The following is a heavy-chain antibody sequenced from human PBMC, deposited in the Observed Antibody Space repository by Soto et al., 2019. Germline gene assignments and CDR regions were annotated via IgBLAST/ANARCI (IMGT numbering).Heavy chain of an antibody. V-gene: IGHV5-51*01. D-gene: IGHD3-3*01. CDR3: ARQGKFLDQPGNIWFVP. Sequence: GVSLKIYCKGCRYCFTSYWTGCVRQMPGKGLEWMGIIYPGDSDTRYSPSFQGQVTISADKSISTAYLQWSSLKASDTAMYYCARQGKFLDQPGNIWFVPWGQG. J-gene: IGHJ5*02. CDR2: IYPGDSDT. CDR1: RYCFTSYW.